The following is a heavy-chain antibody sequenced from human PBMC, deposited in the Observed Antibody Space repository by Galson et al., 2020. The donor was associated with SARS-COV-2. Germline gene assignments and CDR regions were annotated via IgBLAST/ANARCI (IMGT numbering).Heavy chain of an antibody. CDR2: INNHGTEQ. D-gene: IGHD3-16*01. Sequence: GGSLRLSCTASGFTFSHFWMSWVRRSPGKGLQILANINNHGTEQYYVESVKGRFSISRDNAKDSVYLQMNGLRVDDTAVYYCVRLSFGSSTNWLDPWGQGTQVTVSA. V-gene: IGHV3-7*03. CDR3: VRLSFGSSTNWLDP. J-gene: IGHJ5*02. CDR1: GFTFSHFW.